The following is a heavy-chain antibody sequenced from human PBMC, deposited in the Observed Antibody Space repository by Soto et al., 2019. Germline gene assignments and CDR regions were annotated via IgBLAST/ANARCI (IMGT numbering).Heavy chain of an antibody. CDR2: ISYDGSNK. V-gene: IGHV3-30-3*01. CDR3: ARHAGTPNYYDSSGYTYYFDY. J-gene: IGHJ4*02. CDR1: GFTFSSYA. Sequence: GGSLRLSCAASGFTFSSYAMHWVRQAPGKGLEWVAVISYDGSNKYYADSVKGRFTISRDNSKNTLYLQMNSLRAEDTAVYYCARHAGTPNYYDSSGYTYYFDYWGQGTLVTVSS. D-gene: IGHD3-22*01.